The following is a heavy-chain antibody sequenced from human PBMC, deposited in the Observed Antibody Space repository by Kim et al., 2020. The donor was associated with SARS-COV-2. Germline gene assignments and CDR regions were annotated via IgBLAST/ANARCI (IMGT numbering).Heavy chain of an antibody. J-gene: IGHJ5*02. CDR2: ISRSSRTI. CDR1: GFTFSDSN. CDR3: ARQPVDFGSGFDP. V-gene: IGHV3-48*02. Sequence: GGSLRLSCAASGFTFSDSNMNWVRQAPGEGLEWVSYISRSSRTIFYADSVRGRFTISRDNAKNSLYLQINSLRDNDTAVYFCARQPVDFGSGFDPWGQGTLVTVSS. D-gene: IGHD3-10*01.